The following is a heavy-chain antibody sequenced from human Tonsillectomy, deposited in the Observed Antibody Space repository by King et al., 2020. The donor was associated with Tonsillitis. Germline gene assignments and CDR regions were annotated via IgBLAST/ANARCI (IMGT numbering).Heavy chain of an antibody. D-gene: IGHD2-15*01. V-gene: IGHV3-30*18. J-gene: IGHJ2*01. CDR2: IAYDASYE. CDR1: RFTFGNYG. Sequence: VQLVESGGGVVQPGTSLRLSCAASRFTFGNYGMHWVRQAPGKGLEWVALIAYDASYENYADSVKGRFTISRDNSKNTLYLEMNSLRVEDTAVYYCAKGGIGLSGWYFDLWGRGTLVTVSS. CDR3: AKGGIGLSGWYFDL.